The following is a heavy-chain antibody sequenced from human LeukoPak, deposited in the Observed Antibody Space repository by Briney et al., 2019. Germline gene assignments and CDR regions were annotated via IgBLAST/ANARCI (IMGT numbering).Heavy chain of an antibody. V-gene: IGHV4-39*01. CDR2: IYYSGST. Sequence: SETLSLTCTVSGGSISSTSYYWGWIRQPPGKGLEWIGNIYYSGSTYYNPSLNSRVTISVDTSKNQFSLKLSSVTAADTAVYYCARHRYYYRSGSYYGAPYYMDVWGKGTTVTISS. CDR1: GGSISSTSYY. D-gene: IGHD3-10*01. CDR3: ARHRYYYRSGSYYGAPYYMDV. J-gene: IGHJ6*03.